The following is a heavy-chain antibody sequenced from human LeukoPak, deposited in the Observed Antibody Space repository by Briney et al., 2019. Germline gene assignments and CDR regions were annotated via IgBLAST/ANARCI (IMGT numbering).Heavy chain of an antibody. CDR2: INPNSGGT. CDR1: GYTFTSYA. Sequence: GASVKVSCKASGYTFTSYAMNWVRQASGQGLEWMGWINPNSGGTNYAQKFQGWVTMTRDTSINTAYMELSRLRSDDTAVYYCARDLIKYDILTGYYSDAFDIWGQGTMVTVST. D-gene: IGHD3-9*01. V-gene: IGHV1-2*04. J-gene: IGHJ3*02. CDR3: ARDLIKYDILTGYYSDAFDI.